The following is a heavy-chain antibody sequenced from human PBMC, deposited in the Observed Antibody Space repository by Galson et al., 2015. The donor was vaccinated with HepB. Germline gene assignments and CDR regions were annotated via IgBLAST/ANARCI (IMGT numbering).Heavy chain of an antibody. CDR1: GFTFSNYA. J-gene: IGHJ4*02. CDR3: VRAVSNDYDNNGPFDY. V-gene: IGHV3-13*01. CDR2: IGTAGDT. D-gene: IGHD3-22*01. Sequence: SLRLSCAVSGFTFSNYAMHWVRQATGKSLEWVSTIGTAGDTYYSGSVRGRFAISRETAKNSLYLQMNRLRAADTAVYYCVRAVSNDYDNNGPFDYWGQGTLVTVSS.